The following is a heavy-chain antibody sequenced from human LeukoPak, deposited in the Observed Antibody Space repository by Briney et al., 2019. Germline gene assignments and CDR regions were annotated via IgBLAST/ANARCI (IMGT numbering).Heavy chain of an antibody. CDR1: GFTFTSYS. D-gene: IGHD3-22*01. CDR2: ITGSGDAT. CDR3: ARSYDTSGYYLYAFDI. Sequence: GGSLRLSCAASGFTFTSYSMSWLRQAPGKGLEWVSSITGSGDATYYADSVKGRFTISRDNSKNTLYLQMNSLRAEDTASYYCARSYDTSGYYLYAFDIWGQGTMVTVSS. V-gene: IGHV3-23*01. J-gene: IGHJ3*02.